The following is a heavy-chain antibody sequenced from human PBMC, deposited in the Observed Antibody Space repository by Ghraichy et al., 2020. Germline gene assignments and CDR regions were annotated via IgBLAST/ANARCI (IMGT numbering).Heavy chain of an antibody. V-gene: IGHV4-39*01. CDR2: IYYSGST. CDR1: GGSITSSGTYYY. CDR3: ARHRAVRPLFEY. D-gene: IGHD6-6*01. J-gene: IGHJ4*02. Sequence: SETLSLTCDVSGGSITSSGTYYYWGWIRQPPGKGLEWIGSIYYSGSTYYNPSLKSRVTISVDTTKNQFSLQVNSMTAADTAVYFCARHRAVRPLFEYWGQGALVSVSS.